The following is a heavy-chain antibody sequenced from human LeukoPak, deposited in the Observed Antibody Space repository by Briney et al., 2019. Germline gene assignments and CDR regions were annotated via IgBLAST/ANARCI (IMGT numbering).Heavy chain of an antibody. Sequence: ASVKVSCKASGYTFTGYYMHWVRQAPGQGLEWMGWINPNSGGTNYAQKFQGRVTMTRDTSISTAYMELSRLRSDDTAVYYCARSPITMVRGVMYNWFDPWGQGTPVTVSS. V-gene: IGHV1-2*02. CDR3: ARSPITMVRGVMYNWFDP. CDR1: GYTFTGYY. J-gene: IGHJ5*02. CDR2: INPNSGGT. D-gene: IGHD3-10*01.